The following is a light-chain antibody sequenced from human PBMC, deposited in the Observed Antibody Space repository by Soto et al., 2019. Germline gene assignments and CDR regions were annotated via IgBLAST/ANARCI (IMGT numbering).Light chain of an antibody. V-gene: IGKV3-15*01. CDR1: QSVSSN. CDR2: GAS. J-gene: IGKJ1*01. Sequence: EIVMTQSPATLSVSPGERATLSCRASQSVSSNLAWYQQKPGQAHRLLIYGASTRATGIPARFSGSGSGTDFTVTISSLQAEDFAVYYCQQYYNWWTFGQGPKVEIK. CDR3: QQYYNWWT.